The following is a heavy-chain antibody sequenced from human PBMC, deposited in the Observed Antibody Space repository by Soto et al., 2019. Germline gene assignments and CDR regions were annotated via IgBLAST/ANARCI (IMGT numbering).Heavy chain of an antibody. CDR3: ARDSGYCTTTSCYYFDS. J-gene: IGHJ4*02. CDR1: GYTFTGYY. CDR2: ISPDSGGT. V-gene: IGHV1-2*02. D-gene: IGHD2-2*01. Sequence: ASVKVSCKASGYTFTGYYMHWVRQAPGQGLEWMGWISPDSGGTNYAQKFQGRVTMTRDTSISTAYMELSSLRSDDTAVYFCARDSGYCTTTSCYYFDSWGQGTLVTVSS.